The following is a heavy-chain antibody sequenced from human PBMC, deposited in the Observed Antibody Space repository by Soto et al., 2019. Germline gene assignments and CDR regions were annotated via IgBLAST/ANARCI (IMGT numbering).Heavy chain of an antibody. Sequence: GGSLRLSCAASGFTFNRYWMSWVRQAPGKGLEGVANIKEDGSEQYYVDSVKGRFTISRDNAKNSLYLQMNNLRAEDTAIYYCATAATYYHTLTIAHWGLGTPVTVSS. V-gene: IGHV3-7*01. CDR2: IKEDGSEQ. J-gene: IGHJ4*02. D-gene: IGHD3-9*01. CDR3: ATAATYYHTLTIAH. CDR1: GFTFNRYW.